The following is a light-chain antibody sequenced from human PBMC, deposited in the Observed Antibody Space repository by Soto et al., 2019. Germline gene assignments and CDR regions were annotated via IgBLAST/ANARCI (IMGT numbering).Light chain of an antibody. CDR3: QHYNSYSEA. CDR1: QSISDF. Sequence: EIVLTHSPATLSLSPWEIATLSCRASQSISDFLAWYQQKPGQAPRLLIYDASKRATDIPDRFIGSGSGTEFTLTISSLQPDDFATYYCQHYNSYSEAFGQGTKVDIK. J-gene: IGKJ1*01. V-gene: IGKV3-11*01. CDR2: DAS.